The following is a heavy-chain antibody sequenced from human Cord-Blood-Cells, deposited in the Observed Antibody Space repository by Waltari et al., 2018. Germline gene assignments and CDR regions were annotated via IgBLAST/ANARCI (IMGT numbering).Heavy chain of an antibody. Sequence: QVQLVQSGAEVKKPGASVKVSCKASGYTFTGYYMHWVRQAPGQGLEWMGWNNPNSGGTNYAQKYQGWVTMTRDTASSTAYMERSRLGSDDTAVYYCARGKSSSSWYAFDIWGQGTMVTVSS. CDR2: NNPNSGGT. J-gene: IGHJ3*02. D-gene: IGHD6-13*01. CDR1: GYTFTGYY. CDR3: ARGKSSSSWYAFDI. V-gene: IGHV1-2*04.